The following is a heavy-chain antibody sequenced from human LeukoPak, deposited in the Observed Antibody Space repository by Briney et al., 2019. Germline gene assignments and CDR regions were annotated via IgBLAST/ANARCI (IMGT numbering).Heavy chain of an antibody. V-gene: IGHV4-39*07. CDR1: GGSISSSSYY. CDR3: ARRSGQDIVATFRRRYYFDY. D-gene: IGHD5-12*01. Sequence: SETLSLTCTVSGGSISSSSYYWGWIRQPPEKGLEWTGEINHSGSTNYNPSLKSRVTISINTSKNQFSLKLSSVTAADTAVYYCARRSGQDIVATFRRRYYFDYWGQGTLVTVSS. J-gene: IGHJ4*02. CDR2: INHSGST.